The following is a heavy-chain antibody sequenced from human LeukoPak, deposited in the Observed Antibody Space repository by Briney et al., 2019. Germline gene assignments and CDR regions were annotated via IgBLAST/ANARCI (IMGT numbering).Heavy chain of an antibody. CDR1: GFTFSSYW. Sequence: QPGGSLRPSCAASGFTFSSYWMYWVRQAPGKGLVWVSRINSDGSRTNYADSVKGRFTISRDNAKNTLYLQMNSLRAEDTAVYYCARRGYSAYDFWGQGTLVTVSS. J-gene: IGHJ4*02. CDR2: INSDGSRT. CDR3: ARRGYSAYDF. D-gene: IGHD5-12*01. V-gene: IGHV3-74*01.